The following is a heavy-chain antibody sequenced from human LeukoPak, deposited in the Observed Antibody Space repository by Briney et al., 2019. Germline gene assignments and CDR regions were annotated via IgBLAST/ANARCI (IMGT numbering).Heavy chain of an antibody. Sequence: PSETLSLTCTVSGGSISRSTYYWGWIRQPPGKGLEWIGSIYYSGTTYYNPSLKSRVTISVDTSKNQFSLKLSSVTAADTAVYYCARGSLWYSYGFGPRHFDYWGQGILVTVSS. V-gene: IGHV4-39*01. J-gene: IGHJ4*02. D-gene: IGHD5-18*01. CDR1: GGSISRSTYY. CDR2: IYYSGTT. CDR3: ARGSLWYSYGFGPRHFDY.